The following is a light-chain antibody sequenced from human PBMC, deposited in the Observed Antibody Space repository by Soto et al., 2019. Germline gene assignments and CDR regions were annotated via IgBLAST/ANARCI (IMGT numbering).Light chain of an antibody. CDR1: SSDVGGNYVSWY. CDR2: DDD. CDR3: SSYANSRTVI. J-gene: IGLJ2*01. V-gene: IGLV2-14*03. Sequence: QSALTQPASVSGSPGQSITISCTGTSSDVGGNYVSWYVSWYQQHPGKVPKLIIYDDDDRPSGVSNRFSGSKSGSTASLTISGRQAEDEADYYCSSYANSRTVIFGGGTQLTVL.